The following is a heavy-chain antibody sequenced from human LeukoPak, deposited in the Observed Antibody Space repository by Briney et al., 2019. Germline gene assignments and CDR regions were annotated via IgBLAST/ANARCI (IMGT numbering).Heavy chain of an antibody. V-gene: IGHV7-4-1*02. J-gene: IGHJ3*02. D-gene: IGHD6-13*01. Sequence: ASVKVSCTASGYTFTSYAMNWVRQAPGQGLEWMGWINTNTGNPTYAQGFTGRFVFSLDTSVSTAYLQISSLKAEDTAVYYCARFDLIAAVTSRAFDIWGQGTMVTVSS. CDR1: GYTFTSYA. CDR3: ARFDLIAAVTSRAFDI. CDR2: INTNTGNP.